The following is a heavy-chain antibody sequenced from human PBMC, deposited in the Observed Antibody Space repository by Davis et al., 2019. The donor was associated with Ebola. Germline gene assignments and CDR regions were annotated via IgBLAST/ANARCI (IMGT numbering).Heavy chain of an antibody. CDR1: GGSFSGYY. Sequence: SETLSLTCAVYGGSFSGYYWSWIRQPPGKGLEWIGEINHSGSTYYNPSLKSRVTISVDTSKNQFSLKLSSVTAADTAVYYCARYSSSPRYFDYWGQGTLVTVSS. J-gene: IGHJ4*02. CDR3: ARYSSSPRYFDY. CDR2: INHSGST. V-gene: IGHV4-34*01. D-gene: IGHD6-6*01.